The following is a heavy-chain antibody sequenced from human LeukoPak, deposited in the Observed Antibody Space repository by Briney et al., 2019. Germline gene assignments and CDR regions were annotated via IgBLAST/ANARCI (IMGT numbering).Heavy chain of an antibody. J-gene: IGHJ4*02. D-gene: IGHD5-12*01. V-gene: IGHV4-61*09. CDR1: GGSISSVSYY. CDR3: ARQVWWLPYSYYFDY. Sequence: PSQTLSLTCTVSGGSISSVSYYWSWIREPAGKGLEWIGHIYTSGSTEYNPSLKSRVTVSVDTSKNQFSLKLSSVTAADTAVYYCARQVWWLPYSYYFDYWGQGTLVTVSS. CDR2: IYTSGST.